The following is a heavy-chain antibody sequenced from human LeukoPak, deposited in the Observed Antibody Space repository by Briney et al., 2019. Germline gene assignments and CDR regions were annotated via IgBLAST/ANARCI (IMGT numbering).Heavy chain of an antibody. CDR3: VRDHSYAFAY. CDR2: ISSFT. Sequence: GGSLRLSCSASGFTFSRYGMNWVRQAPGKGLEWVSYISSFTYYADSVKGRFTISRDNAKTSLYLQMNSLRDEDTAVYYCVRDHSYAFAYWGQGTLVTVSS. CDR1: GFTFSRYG. J-gene: IGHJ4*02. V-gene: IGHV3-48*02. D-gene: IGHD2-15*01.